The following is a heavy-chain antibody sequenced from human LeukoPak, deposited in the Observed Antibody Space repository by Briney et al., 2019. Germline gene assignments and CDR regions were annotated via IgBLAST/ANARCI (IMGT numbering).Heavy chain of an antibody. J-gene: IGHJ4*02. CDR3: ARAGYSGYDYYY. Sequence: GGSLRLSCAASGFTFSSYSMNWVRQAPGKGLEWVSSISSSSSYIYYADSVKGRFTISRDNAKNSLYLQMNSLRAEDTAVYYCARAGYSGYDYYYWGQGTLVTVSS. CDR2: ISSSSSYI. CDR1: GFTFSSYS. D-gene: IGHD5-12*01. V-gene: IGHV3-21*01.